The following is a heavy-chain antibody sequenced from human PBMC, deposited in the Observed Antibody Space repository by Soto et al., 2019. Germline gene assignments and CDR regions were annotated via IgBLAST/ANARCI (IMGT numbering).Heavy chain of an antibody. Sequence: PSETLSLTCTVSGGSISSGGYYWSWIRQHPGKGLEWIGYIYYSGSTYYNPSLKSRVTISVDTSKNQFSLKLSSVTAADTAVYYCGRLAYDANVFNVYGDGAFDLWGQGTMVTV. CDR1: GGSISSGGYY. J-gene: IGHJ3*01. CDR2: IYYSGST. D-gene: IGHD3-22*01. CDR3: GRLAYDANVFNVYGDGAFDL. V-gene: IGHV4-31*03.